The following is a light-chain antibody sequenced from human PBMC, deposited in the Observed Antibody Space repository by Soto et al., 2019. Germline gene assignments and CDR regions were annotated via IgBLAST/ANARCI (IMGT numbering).Light chain of an antibody. CDR2: WAS. V-gene: IGKV4-1*01. Sequence: DIVMTQSPDSLAVSLGERATINCKSSQSVLYSSNNKNYLAWYQQKPGQPPKLLIYWASTRESGVPDRISGSGSGTDFTLSVSSRQAEDVAVYYGQQYYSTPYTFGQGTNLEIK. J-gene: IGKJ2*01. CDR1: QSVLYSSNNKNY. CDR3: QQYYSTPYT.